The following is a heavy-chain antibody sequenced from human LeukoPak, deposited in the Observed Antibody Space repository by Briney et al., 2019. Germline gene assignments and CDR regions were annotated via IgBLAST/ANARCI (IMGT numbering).Heavy chain of an antibody. CDR3: SRGLDSRKLGY. J-gene: IGHJ4*02. V-gene: IGHV4-31*03. Sequence: SETLSHTCTVSGASFNSDDQYWNWIRQSPGKGLEWIGSIHPSGMLYNNPSLESRVTMSRDTSKNQFSLNLSSVTAADTAVYFCSRGLDSRKLGYWGQGILVTVSS. D-gene: IGHD3-22*01. CDR1: GASFNSDDQY. CDR2: IHPSGML.